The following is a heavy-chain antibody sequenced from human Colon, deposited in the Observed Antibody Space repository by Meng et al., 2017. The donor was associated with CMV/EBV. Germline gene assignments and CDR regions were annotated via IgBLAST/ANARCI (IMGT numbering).Heavy chain of an antibody. Sequence: QITLKESGPTLLKPTLTLTLTCTFSGFSLRTPEVGVHWIRQPPGKALELLALIYWDDDNQFRPSLKNRITITKDTSKNQVVLTMTNMDPVDTATYYCAHGRGWLTDYWGQGTLVTVSS. CDR2: IYWDDDN. CDR1: GFSLRTPEVG. V-gene: IGHV2-5*02. D-gene: IGHD6-19*01. CDR3: AHGRGWLTDY. J-gene: IGHJ4*02.